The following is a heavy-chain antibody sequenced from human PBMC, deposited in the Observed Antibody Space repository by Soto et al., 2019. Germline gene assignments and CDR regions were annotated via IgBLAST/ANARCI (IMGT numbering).Heavy chain of an antibody. CDR1: GFTFSSYA. CDR2: ISGSGGSA. J-gene: IGHJ3*02. V-gene: IGHV3-23*01. D-gene: IGHD3-22*01. CDR3: ARAYDSSGYYYSDAFDI. Sequence: PGGSLRLSCAASGFTFSSYAMSWVRQAPGKGLEWVSAISGSGGSAYYADSVKGRFTISRDNSKNTLYLQMNSLRAEDTAVYYCARAYDSSGYYYSDAFDIWGQGTMVTVSS.